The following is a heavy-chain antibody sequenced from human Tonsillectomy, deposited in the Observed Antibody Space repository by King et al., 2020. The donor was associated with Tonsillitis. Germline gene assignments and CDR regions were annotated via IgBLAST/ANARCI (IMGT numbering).Heavy chain of an antibody. CDR1: GFTFSNYA. CDR2: ISGSGVTT. Sequence: VQLQESGGGLIQPGGSLRLSCTASGFTFSNYAMTWVRQAPGKGLEWVSAISGSGVTTYYADSVQGRFTISRDNSKNTLYLQMNSLRAEDTAAYYCARGPPGIAAANWYFDLWGRGTLVTVSS. V-gene: IGHV3-23*01. J-gene: IGHJ2*01. D-gene: IGHD6-25*01. CDR3: ARGPPGIAAANWYFDL.